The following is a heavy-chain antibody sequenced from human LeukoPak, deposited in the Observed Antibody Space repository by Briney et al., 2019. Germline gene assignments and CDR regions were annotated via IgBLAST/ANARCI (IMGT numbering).Heavy chain of an antibody. CDR3: ARGLRTAAFDY. V-gene: IGHV4-34*01. Sequence: PLETLSLTCAVYGGSFSGYYWSWIRQPPGKGLEWIGEINHSGSTNYNPSLKSRVTISVDTSKNQFSLKLSSVTAADTAVYYCARGLRTAAFDYWGQGTLVTVSS. J-gene: IGHJ4*02. CDR1: GGSFSGYY. CDR2: INHSGST. D-gene: IGHD1-1*01.